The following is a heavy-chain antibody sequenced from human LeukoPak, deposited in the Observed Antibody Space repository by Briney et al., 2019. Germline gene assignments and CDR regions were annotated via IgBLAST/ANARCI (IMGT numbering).Heavy chain of an antibody. D-gene: IGHD6-13*01. CDR2: INHSGST. V-gene: IGHV4-34*01. Sequence: SETLSLTCTVSGGSISSYYWSWIRQPPGKGLEWIGEINHSGSTNYNPSLKSRVTISVDTSKNQFSLKLSSVTAADTAVYYCARGRTAAAGNWFDPWGQGTLVTVSS. CDR1: GGSISSYY. J-gene: IGHJ5*02. CDR3: ARGRTAAAGNWFDP.